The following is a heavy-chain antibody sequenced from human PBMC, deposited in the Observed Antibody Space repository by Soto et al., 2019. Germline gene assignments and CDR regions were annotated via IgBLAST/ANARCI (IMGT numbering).Heavy chain of an antibody. CDR3: AKDLFMAPDVTANHDY. J-gene: IGHJ4*02. CDR2: ISYDGSIT. CDR1: GFTFNTYG. D-gene: IGHD3-10*01. V-gene: IGHV3-30*18. Sequence: QVQLVESGGGVVQPGRSLRLSCAASGFTFNTYGMHWVRQAPCKGLEWVAVISYDGSITHYADSLKGRFTISRDNSKNTLFLQIYSLIAEDTAVYYCAKDLFMAPDVTANHDYWGQGTLVTVSS.